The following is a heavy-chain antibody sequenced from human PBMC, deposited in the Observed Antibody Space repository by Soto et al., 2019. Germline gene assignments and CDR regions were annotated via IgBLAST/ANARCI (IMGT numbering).Heavy chain of an antibody. CDR3: ARDRGAGLDY. D-gene: IGHD4-17*01. J-gene: IGHJ4*02. CDR2: IYYSGST. V-gene: IGHV4-59*01. Sequence: SETLSLTCTVSGGSISSYYWSWIRQPPGKGLEWIGYIYYSGSTNYNPSLKSRVTISVDTSKNQFSLKLSSVTAADTAVYYCARDRGAGLDYWGQGTLVTVSS. CDR1: GGSISSYY.